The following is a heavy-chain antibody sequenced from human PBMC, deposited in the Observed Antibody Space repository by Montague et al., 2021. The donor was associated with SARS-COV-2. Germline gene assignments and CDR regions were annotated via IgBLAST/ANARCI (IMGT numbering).Heavy chain of an antibody. D-gene: IGHD2-21*02. CDR1: GGSLFSSSYY. V-gene: IGHV4-39*07. J-gene: IGHJ5*02. CDR3: ARPSCVGACNALAIWFDP. CDR2: VYYNGNT. Sequence: SETLSLTCTVSGGSLFSSSYYWGWIRQPPGKGLEWIGSVYYNGNTNYNPSLKSRVTISLDTSENQISLNLDSVAAADTAVYYCARPSCVGACNALAIWFDPWGQGTLVSVSS.